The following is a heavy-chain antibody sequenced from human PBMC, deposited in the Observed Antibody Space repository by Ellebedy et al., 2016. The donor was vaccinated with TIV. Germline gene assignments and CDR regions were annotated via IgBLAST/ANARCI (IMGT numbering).Heavy chain of an antibody. V-gene: IGHV3-48*02. J-gene: IGHJ6*02. CDR2: ISSSSSTI. CDR3: ANLAFKTLV. CDR1: GFTFSSYS. Sequence: GESLKISCAASGFTFSSYSMNWVRQAPGKGLEWVSYISSSSSTIYYADSVKGRFTISRDNAKNSLYLQMNSLRDEDTAVYYCANLAFKTLVWGQGTTVTVSS.